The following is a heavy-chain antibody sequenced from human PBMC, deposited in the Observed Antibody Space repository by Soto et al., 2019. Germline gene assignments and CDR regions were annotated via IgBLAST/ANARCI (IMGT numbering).Heavy chain of an antibody. J-gene: IGHJ4*02. Sequence: ASVKVTCKDSGYTLTSNDSKWVRQATGQGLEWMGWMNPNSGNTGYAQKFQGRVTMTRNTSISTAYMELSSLRSEDTAVYYCASSGGSSPYYWGQGPLVTVSS. CDR2: MNPNSGNT. D-gene: IGHD2-15*01. V-gene: IGHV1-8*01. CDR3: ASSGGSSPYY. CDR1: GYTLTSND.